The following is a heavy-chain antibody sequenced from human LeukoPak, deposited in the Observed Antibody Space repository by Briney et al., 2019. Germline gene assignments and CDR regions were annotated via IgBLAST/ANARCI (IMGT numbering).Heavy chain of an antibody. CDR3: VRDWDHFDFDS. CDR2: IKGDGSHT. CDR1: GFTFRDYW. D-gene: IGHD1-26*01. V-gene: IGHV3-74*01. Sequence: GGSLRLSCAASGFTFRDYWRHWIRQAPGKGLVWVSRIKGDGSHTIYADSVKGRFTISRDNGKNTLYLQMKSLRVEDTALYYCVRDWDHFDFDSWGQGTLVTVSS. J-gene: IGHJ5*01.